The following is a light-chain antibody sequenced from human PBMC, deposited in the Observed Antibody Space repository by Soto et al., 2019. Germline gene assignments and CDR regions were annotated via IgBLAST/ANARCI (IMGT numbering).Light chain of an antibody. V-gene: IGKV1-5*03. CDR2: KAS. Sequence: DIQMTQSPSTPSASVGDRVTITCRASQTISSWLAWYQQKPGKAPKLLIYKASSLESGVPSRFSGSGSGTEFTLTISSLQPDDFATYYCQQYHNLWTFGQGTKVDIK. CDR3: QQYHNLWT. J-gene: IGKJ1*01. CDR1: QTISSW.